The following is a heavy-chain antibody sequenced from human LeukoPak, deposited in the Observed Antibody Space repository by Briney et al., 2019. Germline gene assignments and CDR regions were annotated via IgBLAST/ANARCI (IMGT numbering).Heavy chain of an antibody. D-gene: IGHD2-15*01. CDR3: ARGRYCSADICSGGDAFDI. CDR1: GGSINNYY. V-gene: IGHV4-4*07. CDR2: IYTRGST. J-gene: IGHJ3*02. Sequence: PSETLSLTCTVSGGSINNYYWSWIRQPAGKGLEWIGRIYTRGSTNYNPSLKSRVTMSVDTSKNRFSLKLSSVTAADTAVCYCARGRYCSADICSGGDAFDIWGQGTMVSVSS.